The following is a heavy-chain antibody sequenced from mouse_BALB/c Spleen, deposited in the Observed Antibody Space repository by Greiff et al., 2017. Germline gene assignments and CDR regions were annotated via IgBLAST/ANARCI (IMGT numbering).Heavy chain of an antibody. J-gene: IGHJ4*01. CDR1: GFSLTGYG. Sequence: VMLVESGPGLVAPSQSLSITCTVSGFSLTGYGVNWVRQPPGKGLEWLGMIWGDGSTDYNSALKSRLSISKDNSKSQVFLKMNSLQTDDTARYYCARDRYAYYYAMDYWGQGTSVTVSS. CDR2: IWGDGST. D-gene: IGHD1-1*01. CDR3: ARDRYAYYYAMDY. V-gene: IGHV2-6-7*01.